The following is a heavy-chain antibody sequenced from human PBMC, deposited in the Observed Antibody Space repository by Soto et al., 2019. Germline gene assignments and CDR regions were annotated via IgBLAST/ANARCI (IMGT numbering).Heavy chain of an antibody. CDR3: ASQLVAAPNEGYYYYGMDG. J-gene: IGHJ6*02. Sequence: PGGSLRLSCAASGFTFSSYAMSWVRQAPGKGLEWVSAISGSGGSTYYADSVKGRFTISRDNSKNTLYLQMNSLRAEDTAVYYCASQLVAAPNEGYYYYGMDGWGQGNTVTVSS. CDR2: ISGSGGST. V-gene: IGHV3-23*01. CDR1: GFTFSSYA. D-gene: IGHD2-15*01.